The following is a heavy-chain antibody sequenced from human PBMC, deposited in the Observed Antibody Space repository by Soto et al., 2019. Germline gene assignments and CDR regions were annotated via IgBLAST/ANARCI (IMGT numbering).Heavy chain of an antibody. V-gene: IGHV3-48*04. CDR2: ISSSSSTI. Sequence: GGSLRLSCAASGFTFSSYSMNWVRQAPGKGLEWVSYISSSSSTIYYADSVKGRFTISRDNAKNSLYLQMNSLRAEDRAVYYWARGGGVVVVPAASGYWGKGTLVTVSS. D-gene: IGHD2-2*01. CDR1: GFTFSSYS. J-gene: IGHJ4*02. CDR3: ARGGGVVVVPAASGY.